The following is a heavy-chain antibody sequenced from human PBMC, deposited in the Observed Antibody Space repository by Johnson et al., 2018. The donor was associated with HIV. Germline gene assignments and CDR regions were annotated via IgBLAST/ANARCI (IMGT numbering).Heavy chain of an antibody. V-gene: IGHV3-11*04. Sequence: QVQLVESGGGLVQPGGSLGLSCAASGFTFSDYYMSWIRQAPGKGLVWVSYISSSGSTIYYADSVTGRFTISRDNAKTSLYLQMNSRRAEDTAVYYCARELRGGHTDAFDIWGQGTMVTVSS. CDR2: ISSSGSTI. CDR3: ARELRGGHTDAFDI. D-gene: IGHD5-18*01. CDR1: GFTFSDYY. J-gene: IGHJ3*02.